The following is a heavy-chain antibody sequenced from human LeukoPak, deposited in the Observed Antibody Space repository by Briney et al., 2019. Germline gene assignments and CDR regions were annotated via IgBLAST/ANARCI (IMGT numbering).Heavy chain of an antibody. D-gene: IGHD3-10*01. Sequence: KTSETLSLTCTVSGGSISSYYWSWTRQSPGKGLEWIGYIYYSGSTTYNPSLKSRATISVDTSKNQFSLKLSSVTAEDTAVYYCARAPGGYYYYYMDVWGKGTTVTVSS. CDR3: ARAPGGYYYYYMDV. V-gene: IGHV4-59*01. J-gene: IGHJ6*03. CDR2: IYYSGST. CDR1: GGSISSYY.